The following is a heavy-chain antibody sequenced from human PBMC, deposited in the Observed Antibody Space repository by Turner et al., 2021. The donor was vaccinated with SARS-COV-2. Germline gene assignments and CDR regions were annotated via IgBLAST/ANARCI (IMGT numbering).Heavy chain of an antibody. V-gene: IGHV3-43*01. CDR3: AKEDSSCWPSHYYFDY. CDR1: GFTFDDYT. J-gene: IGHJ4*02. CDR2: ISWDGGST. D-gene: IGHD6-19*01. Sequence: EVQLVESGVVVVQPGGSLRLSCVASGFTFDDYTMPWVRQAPGRGLEWVSLISWDGGSTYYADSVKGRFTISRDSSKDSLYLQMNSLRIEDTALYYCAKEDSSCWPSHYYFDYWGQGTLVTVSS.